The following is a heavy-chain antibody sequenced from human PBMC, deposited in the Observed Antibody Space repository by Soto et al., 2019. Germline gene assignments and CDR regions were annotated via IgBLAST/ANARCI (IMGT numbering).Heavy chain of an antibody. V-gene: IGHV3-23*01. J-gene: IGHJ4*02. D-gene: IGHD2-21*02. CDR2: MSGSGKDK. CDR1: GFTFSSYS. Sequence: EVQLLESGGGSVQPGGSLRLSCAASGFTFSSYSMTWVRQAPDKGLEWVSAMSGSGKDKYYADAVKGRFTLSRDNSKNTLSLQMNSLRAVDTAVYLCARKLPTNRSPGDDGGQGRLVSVSS. CDR3: ARKLPTNRSPGDD.